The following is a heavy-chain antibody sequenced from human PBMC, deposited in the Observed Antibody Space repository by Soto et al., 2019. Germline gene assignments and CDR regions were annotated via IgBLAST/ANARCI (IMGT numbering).Heavy chain of an antibody. CDR3: ARRNVYGSGSYSFDY. V-gene: IGHV1-18*01. Sequence: ASVKVSCKASVYTFTSYGISWVRQAPGQGLEWMGWINAANGNTKYSQKFQGSVTITRDTSANTAYMELSSLRSEDTAVYYCARRNVYGSGSYSFDYWGQGTLVTVPQ. J-gene: IGHJ4*02. CDR1: VYTFTSYG. D-gene: IGHD3-10*01. CDR2: INAANGNT.